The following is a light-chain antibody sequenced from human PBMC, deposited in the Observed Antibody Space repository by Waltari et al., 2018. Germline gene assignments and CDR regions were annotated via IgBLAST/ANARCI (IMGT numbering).Light chain of an antibody. CDR1: QTFSSSY. CDR2: GAS. J-gene: IGKJ4*01. V-gene: IGKV3-20*01. Sequence: EIVLTQSPGTLSLSPGERVTLSCRARQTFSSSYLAWYQQKPGQSPRLLIYGASTRAAGCPVRFSGSGSGTDFTLTISRLEPEDFAVYYCQHYGTSPPLTFGGGTKVEIK. CDR3: QHYGTSPPLT.